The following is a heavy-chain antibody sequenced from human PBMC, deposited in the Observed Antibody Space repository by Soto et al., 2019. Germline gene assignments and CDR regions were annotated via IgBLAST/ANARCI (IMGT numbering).Heavy chain of an antibody. CDR2: IYYSGST. Sequence: PSETLSLTCTVSGGSISSSSYYWAWIRHPPGKGLEWIGSIYYSGSTYYNPSLKSRVTISVDTSKNQFSLKLSSVTAADTTVYYCARHGGIAARPWYYYYYYGMDVWGQWTTVTV. D-gene: IGHD6-6*01. CDR1: GGSISSSSYY. J-gene: IGHJ6*02. V-gene: IGHV4-39*01. CDR3: ARHGGIAARPWYYYYYYGMDV.